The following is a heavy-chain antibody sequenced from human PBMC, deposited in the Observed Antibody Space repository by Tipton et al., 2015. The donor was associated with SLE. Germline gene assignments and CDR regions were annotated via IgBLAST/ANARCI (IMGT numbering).Heavy chain of an antibody. J-gene: IGHJ4*02. CDR2: ISWNSGNI. CDR3: AKDASIVGATGGYFDS. V-gene: IGHV3-9*01. Sequence: SLRLFCAASGFTFDDYAMSWVRQTPGKGLEWVSGISWNSGNIGYADSVKGRFTISRDNVKNSLFLQMNSLRAEDTALYYCAKDASIVGATGGYFDSWGLGTLVTVSS. D-gene: IGHD1-26*01. CDR1: GFTFDDYA.